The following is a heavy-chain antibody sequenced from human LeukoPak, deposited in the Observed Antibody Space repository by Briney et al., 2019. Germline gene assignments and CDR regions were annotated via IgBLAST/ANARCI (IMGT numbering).Heavy chain of an antibody. J-gene: IGHJ6*02. CDR1: GLIFSSYA. Sequence: GGSLRLSCAASGLIFSSYAMSWVRQASGKGLEWVSAIGGSGGSTFYADSVKGRFTISRDNSKNTLYLQMNSLRAEDTAVYYCSCSLFYYYGMDVWGQGTTVTVSS. CDR3: SCSLFYYYGMDV. D-gene: IGHD2-15*01. V-gene: IGHV3-23*01. CDR2: IGGSGGST.